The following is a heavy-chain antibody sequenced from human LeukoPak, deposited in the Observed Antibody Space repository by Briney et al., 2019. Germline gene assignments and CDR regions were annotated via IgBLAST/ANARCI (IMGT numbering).Heavy chain of an antibody. CDR2: ISSSSSYI. CDR3: ARAEGIAAAGSDFDY. CDR1: GFTFSSYS. V-gene: IGHV3-21*01. J-gene: IGHJ4*02. D-gene: IGHD6-13*01. Sequence: GSLRLSCAASGFTFSSYSMNWVRQAPGKGLEWVSSISSSSSYIYYADSVKGRFTISRDNAKNSLYLQMNSLRAEDTAVYYCARAEGIAAAGSDFDYWGQGTLVTVSS.